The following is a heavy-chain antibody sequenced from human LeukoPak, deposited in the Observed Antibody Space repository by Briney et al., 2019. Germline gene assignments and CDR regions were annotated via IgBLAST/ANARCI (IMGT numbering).Heavy chain of an antibody. CDR3: ARGGSDSGYEFEP. D-gene: IGHD5-12*01. V-gene: IGHV1-46*01. J-gene: IGHJ5*02. CDR1: GYTFTSYY. Sequence: PVASVRVSCKASGYTFTSYYMHWVRQAPGQGLEWMGLINPSGGSTNYARKFQGRVTMTRDTSTSTVYMELSSLRSEDTAVYYCARGGSDSGYEFEPWGQGTLVTVSS. CDR2: INPSGGST.